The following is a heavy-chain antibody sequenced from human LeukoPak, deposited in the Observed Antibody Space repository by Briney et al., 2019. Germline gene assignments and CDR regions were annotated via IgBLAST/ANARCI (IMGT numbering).Heavy chain of an antibody. J-gene: IGHJ6*02. V-gene: IGHV4-59*01. CDR3: ARDVGGMDV. Sequence: SETLSLTCTVSGGSISSYYWSWIRQPPGKGLEWIGYIYYSGSTNYNPSLKSRVTISVDTSKNQFSLKLSSVTAADTAVYYCARDVGGMDVWGQGTTVTVSS. CDR1: GGSISSYY. CDR2: IYYSGST. D-gene: IGHD2-15*01.